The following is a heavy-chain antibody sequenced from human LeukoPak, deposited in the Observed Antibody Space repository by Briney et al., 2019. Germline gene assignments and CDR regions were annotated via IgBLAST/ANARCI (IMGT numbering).Heavy chain of an antibody. D-gene: IGHD2-2*02. CDR3: ARADCSSTSCYTYYFDY. Sequence: SETLSLTCTVSGGSISSYYWSWIRQPAGKGLEWIGRIYTSGSTNYNPSLKSRVTMSVDTSKNQFSLKLSSVTAADMAVYYCARADCSSTSCYTYYFDYWGQGTLVTVSS. V-gene: IGHV4-4*07. J-gene: IGHJ4*02. CDR1: GGSISSYY. CDR2: IYTSGST.